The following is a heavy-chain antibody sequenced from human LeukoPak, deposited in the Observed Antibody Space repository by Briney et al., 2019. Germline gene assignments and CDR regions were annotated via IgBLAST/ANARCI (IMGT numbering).Heavy chain of an antibody. V-gene: IGHV3-23*01. CDR2: ITGSGQTK. J-gene: IGHJ4*02. CDR3: AKESLVVIESYFDN. D-gene: IGHD3-22*01. CDR1: GFSFSDYA. Sequence: PGGSLGLSCLVSGFSFSDYAMSWVRRAPGKGLEWVSAITGSGQTKYYTDSVKGRFTMSRDNSKNTLYLQMNSLRDEDTAEYFCAKESLVVIESYFDNWGQGTLVLVSS.